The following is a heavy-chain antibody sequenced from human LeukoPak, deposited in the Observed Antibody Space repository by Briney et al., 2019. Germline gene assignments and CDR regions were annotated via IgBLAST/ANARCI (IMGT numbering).Heavy chain of an antibody. CDR1: GGSISSYY. D-gene: IGHD3-3*01. CDR3: ARVHGGWFDP. Sequence: SETLSLTCTVSGGSISSYYWSCIRQPPGKGLEWIGYIYYSGSTNYNPSLKSRVTISVDTSKNQFSLKLSSVTAADTAVYYCARVHGGWFDPWGQGTLVTVSS. J-gene: IGHJ5*02. V-gene: IGHV4-59*01. CDR2: IYYSGST.